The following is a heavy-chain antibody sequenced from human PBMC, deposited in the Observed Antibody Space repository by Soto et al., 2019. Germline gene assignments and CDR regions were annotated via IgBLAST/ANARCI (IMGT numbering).Heavy chain of an antibody. J-gene: IGHJ4*02. V-gene: IGHV3-23*01. Sequence: EVQLLESGGGLVQPGGSLRLSCAASGFTFSSYAMSWVRQAPGKGLEWVSAISGSGGSTYYADSVKGRFTISRDNSKNTLYMQMNSLRAEDTAVYYCAKDRHSNYYFDYWGQGTLVTVSS. CDR2: ISGSGGST. CDR3: AKDRHSNYYFDY. CDR1: GFTFSSYA. D-gene: IGHD4-4*01.